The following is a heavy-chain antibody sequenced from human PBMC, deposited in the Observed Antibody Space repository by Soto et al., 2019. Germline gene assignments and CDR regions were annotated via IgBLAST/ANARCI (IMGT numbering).Heavy chain of an antibody. J-gene: IGHJ5*02. CDR3: ARDTYSGYDFGL. V-gene: IGHV4-30-4*01. D-gene: IGHD5-12*01. Sequence: QVQLRESGPGLVKPSQTLSLTCSVSGASVAGGSYYWSWVRQPPGKGLEWIGYIPSRGRPFYNPSLTSRGTIPADTSKNQLSLQLTSVTAADTAVYYCARDTYSGYDFGLWGQGTLVTVSS. CDR2: IPSRGRP. CDR1: GASVAGGSYY.